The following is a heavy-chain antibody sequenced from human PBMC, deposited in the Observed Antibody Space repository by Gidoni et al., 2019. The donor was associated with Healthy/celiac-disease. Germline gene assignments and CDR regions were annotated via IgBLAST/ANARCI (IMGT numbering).Heavy chain of an antibody. J-gene: IGHJ4*02. CDR3: ARPPGGWSSFDY. Sequence: QLQLQESGPGLVKPSETLSLTCTVSGGSLSSSSYYWGWIRQPPGKGLEWIGSIYYSGSTYYIPSLKSRVTISVDTSKNQFSLKLSSVTAADTAVYYCARPPGGWSSFDYWGQGTLVTVSS. CDR2: IYYSGST. D-gene: IGHD1-26*01. CDR1: GGSLSSSSYY. V-gene: IGHV4-39*01.